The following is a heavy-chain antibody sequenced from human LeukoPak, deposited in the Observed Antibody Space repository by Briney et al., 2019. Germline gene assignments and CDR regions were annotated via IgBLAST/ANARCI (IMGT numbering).Heavy chain of an antibody. V-gene: IGHV1-69*13. Sequence: SVKVSCKASGGTFGGYAINWVRQAPGQGLQWVGGIIPMIGTTNFAQKFQGRVTITADASTSTAYMELNSLTSEDTAVYCCARDRAIPKADVFDIWGQGTMVTVSS. J-gene: IGHJ3*02. CDR1: GGTFGGYA. CDR2: IIPMIGTT. CDR3: ARDRAIPKADVFDI.